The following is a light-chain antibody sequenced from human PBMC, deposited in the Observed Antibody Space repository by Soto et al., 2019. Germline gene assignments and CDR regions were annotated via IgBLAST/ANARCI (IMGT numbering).Light chain of an antibody. Sequence: QSVLTQPASVSGSPGQSITISCTGTSSDVDGYNYVSWYQQHPGKAPKLIIYGVTNRPSGVSNRFSASKSGNTASLAISGLQAEDEADYYCRSYTTSSTYVFGTGTKVTVL. J-gene: IGLJ1*01. V-gene: IGLV2-14*03. CDR2: GVT. CDR3: RSYTTSSTYV. CDR1: SSDVDGYNY.